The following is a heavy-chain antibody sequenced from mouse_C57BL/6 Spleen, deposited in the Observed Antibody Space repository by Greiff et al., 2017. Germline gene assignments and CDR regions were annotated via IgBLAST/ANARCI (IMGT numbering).Heavy chain of an antibody. Sequence: EVKLVESGGGLVKPGGSLKLSCAASGFTFSSYAMSWVRQTPEKRLEWVATISDGGSYTYYPDNVKGRVTVSRDKAKNNLYLQMSHLKSEDTAMYYCARGGKGYFDVWGTGTTVTVSS. CDR2: ISDGGSYT. V-gene: IGHV5-4*03. J-gene: IGHJ1*03. CDR3: ARGGKGYFDV. CDR1: GFTFSSYA.